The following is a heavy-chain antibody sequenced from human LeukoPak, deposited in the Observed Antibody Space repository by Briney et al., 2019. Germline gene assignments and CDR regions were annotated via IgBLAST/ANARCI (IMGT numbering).Heavy chain of an antibody. V-gene: IGHV3-48*03. Sequence: GGSLRLSCAASGFTFSSYEMNWVRQAPGKGLEWVSYISSSGSTIYYADSVKGRFTISRDNAKNSLYLQMNSLRAEDTAVYYCARDGSSVAGSILSFDYWGQGTLVTVPS. CDR3: ARDGSSVAGSILSFDY. D-gene: IGHD6-19*01. J-gene: IGHJ4*02. CDR1: GFTFSSYE. CDR2: ISSSGSTI.